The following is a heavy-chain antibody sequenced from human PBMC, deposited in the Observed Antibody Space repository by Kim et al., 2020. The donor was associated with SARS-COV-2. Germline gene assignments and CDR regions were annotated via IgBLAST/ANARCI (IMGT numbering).Heavy chain of an antibody. J-gene: IGHJ6*03. CDR3: ARYYDSSGLDYYYYYYMDV. CDR1: GGSISSGDYY. Sequence: SQTLSLTCTVSGGSISSGDYYWSWIRQPPGKGLEWIGYIYYSGSTYYNPSLKSRVTISVDTSKNQFSLKLSSVTAADTAVYYCARYYDSSGLDYYYYYYMDVWGKGTTVTVSS. V-gene: IGHV4-30-4*01. D-gene: IGHD3-22*01. CDR2: IYYSGST.